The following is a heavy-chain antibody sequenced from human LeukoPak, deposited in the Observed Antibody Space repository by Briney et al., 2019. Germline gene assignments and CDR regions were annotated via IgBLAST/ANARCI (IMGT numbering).Heavy chain of an antibody. D-gene: IGHD3-9*01. Sequence: ASVKVSCKASGYTFTGYYMHWVRQAPGQGLEWMGWINPNSGGTNYAQKFQGRVTMTRDTSISTAYMELSRLRSDDTAVYYCARVKGDWLSDARPDYWGQGTLVTVSS. CDR2: INPNSGGT. CDR1: GYTFTGYY. V-gene: IGHV1-2*02. CDR3: ARVKGDWLSDARPDY. J-gene: IGHJ4*02.